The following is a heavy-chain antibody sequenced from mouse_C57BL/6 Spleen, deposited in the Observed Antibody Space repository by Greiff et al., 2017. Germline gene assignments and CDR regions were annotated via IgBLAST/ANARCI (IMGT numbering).Heavy chain of an antibody. V-gene: IGHV1-82*01. Sequence: QVQLKQSGPELVKPGASVKISCKASGYAFSSSWMNWVKQRPGKGLEWIGRIYPGDGDTNYNGKFKGKATLTADKSSGTAYMQLSSLTSEDSAVYFCARHEITTVVAPLDYWGQGTTLTVSS. CDR2: IYPGDGDT. CDR3: ARHEITTVVAPLDY. D-gene: IGHD1-1*01. J-gene: IGHJ2*01. CDR1: GYAFSSSW.